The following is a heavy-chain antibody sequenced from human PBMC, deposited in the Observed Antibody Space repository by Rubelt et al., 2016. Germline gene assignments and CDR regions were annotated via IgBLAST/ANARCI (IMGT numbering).Heavy chain of an antibody. Sequence: EVQLVQSGAEVKKPGESLRIPCKGSGYSFTSYWISWVRQMPGKGLEWMGRIDPSDSYTNYSPATQGDVATSAVKSISTADLQWRSLKAADTAIYYCAGHISVFGVNDMDVWGKGTTVTVSS. CDR1: GYSFTSYW. V-gene: IGHV5-10-1*01. J-gene: IGHJ6*03. CDR2: IDPSDSYT. CDR3: AGHISVFGVNDMDV. D-gene: IGHD3-3*01.